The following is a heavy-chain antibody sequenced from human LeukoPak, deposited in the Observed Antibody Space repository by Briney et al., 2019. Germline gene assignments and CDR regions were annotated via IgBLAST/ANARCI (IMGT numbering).Heavy chain of an antibody. D-gene: IGHD6-25*01. Sequence: SETLSLTCTVSGGSISSYCWSWIRQPPGKGLEWIGYIYYSGSTNYNPSLKSRVTISVDTSKNQFSLKLSSVTAADTAVYYCARGRTKSGAFDIWGQGTMVTVSS. CDR3: ARGRTKSGAFDI. CDR1: GGSISSYC. CDR2: IYYSGST. J-gene: IGHJ3*02. V-gene: IGHV4-59*01.